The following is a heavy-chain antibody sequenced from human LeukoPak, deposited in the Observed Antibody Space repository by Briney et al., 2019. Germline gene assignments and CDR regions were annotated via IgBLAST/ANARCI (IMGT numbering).Heavy chain of an antibody. CDR2: IKSKTDGGTT. CDR3: TTAIVATIETGL. D-gene: IGHD5-12*01. Sequence: PGGPLRPSCASAGFTFSNAWMSWVRQAPGKGLEWVGRIKSKTDGGTTDYAAPVKGRFTISRDDSKNTLYLQMNSLKTEDTAVYYCTTAIVATIETGLWGQGTLVTVSS. CDR1: GFTFSNAW. V-gene: IGHV3-15*01. J-gene: IGHJ4*02.